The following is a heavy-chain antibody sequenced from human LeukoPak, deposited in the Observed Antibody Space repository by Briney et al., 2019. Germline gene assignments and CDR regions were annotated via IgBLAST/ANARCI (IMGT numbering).Heavy chain of an antibody. CDR3: ARDHIRGGSSRTFDP. Sequence: GGSLRLSCAASGFTFSSYGMNWVRQAPGKGLKWVSYISSSGSTIYYADSVKGRFTISRDNAKNSLYLQMNSLRAEDTAVYYCARDHIRGGSSRTFDPWGQGTLVTVSS. CDR1: GFTFSSYG. CDR2: ISSSGSTI. J-gene: IGHJ5*02. D-gene: IGHD6-6*01. V-gene: IGHV3-48*03.